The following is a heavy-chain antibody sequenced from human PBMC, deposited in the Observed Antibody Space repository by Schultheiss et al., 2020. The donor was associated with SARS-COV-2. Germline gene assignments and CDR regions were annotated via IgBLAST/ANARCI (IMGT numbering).Heavy chain of an antibody. CDR3: ARAVTGGGFDP. CDR2: INPNSGGT. V-gene: IGHV1-2*02. D-gene: IGHD2-21*02. J-gene: IGHJ5*02. CDR1: GYTFTSYG. Sequence: ASVKVSCKASGYTFTSYGISWVRQAPGQGLEWMGWINPNSGGTNYAQKFQGRVTMTRDTSISTAYMELSRLRSDDTAVYYCARAVTGGGFDPWGQGTLVTVSS.